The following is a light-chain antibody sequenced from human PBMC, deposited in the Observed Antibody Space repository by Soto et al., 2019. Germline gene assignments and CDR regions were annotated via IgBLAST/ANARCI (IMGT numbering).Light chain of an antibody. CDR2: DAS. J-gene: IGKJ5*01. CDR3: QQYNTYAT. CDR1: QTVNTY. Sequence: DIQMTQSPSSLSASIGDRVSITCRASQTVNTYLHWYQQKPGKAPKPLIYDASTLKTGVPSRFSGSGSGSEFNFTITGLQPDDFATYFCQQYNTYATFGQGTRREIK. V-gene: IGKV1-5*01.